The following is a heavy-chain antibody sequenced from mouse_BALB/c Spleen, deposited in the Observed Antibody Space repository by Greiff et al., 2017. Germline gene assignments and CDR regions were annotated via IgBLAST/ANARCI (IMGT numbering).Heavy chain of an antibody. D-gene: IGHD3-1*01. V-gene: IGHV5-6-5*01. CDR1: GFTFSSYS. CDR3: ERGGCDRAYYYAMDY. J-gene: IGHJ4*01. Sequence: EVQRVESGGGLVKPGGSLKLSCAASGFTFSSYSMSWVRQTPVKRLEWVASISSGGSTYYPDSVKGRFTISSDNARNILDLQMSSLRSEDAAMYYCERGGCDRAYYYAMDYWGQGTSVTVSS. CDR2: ISSGGST.